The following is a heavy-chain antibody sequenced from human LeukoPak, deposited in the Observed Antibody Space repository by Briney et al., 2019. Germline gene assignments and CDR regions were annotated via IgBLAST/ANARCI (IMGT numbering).Heavy chain of an antibody. CDR2: MNPNSGNT. Sequence: ASVKVSCKASGYTFTSYDINWVRQATGQGLEWMGWMNPNSGNTGYAQKFQGRITMTRNTSISTAYMELSSLRSEDTAVYYCARGLGNDGIFDYWGQGTLVTISS. J-gene: IGHJ4*02. V-gene: IGHV1-8*01. D-gene: IGHD1-1*01. CDR3: ARGLGNDGIFDY. CDR1: GYTFTSYD.